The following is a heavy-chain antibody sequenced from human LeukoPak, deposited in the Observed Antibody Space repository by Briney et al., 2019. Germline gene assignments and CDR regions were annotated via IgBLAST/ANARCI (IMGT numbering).Heavy chain of an antibody. V-gene: IGHV3-7*03. J-gene: IGHJ6*02. CDR2: IKTDGSEK. CDR3: ARAYCSSTSCFARYYYYYGMDV. D-gene: IGHD2-2*01. CDR1: GFTFSSYW. Sequence: PGGSLRLSCEASGFTFSSYWMSWVRQAPGKGLEWVANIKTDGSEKYYVDSVKGRFTISRDNAKNSLYLQMNSLRAEDTAVYYCARAYCSSTSCFARYYYYYGMDVWGHGTTVTVSS.